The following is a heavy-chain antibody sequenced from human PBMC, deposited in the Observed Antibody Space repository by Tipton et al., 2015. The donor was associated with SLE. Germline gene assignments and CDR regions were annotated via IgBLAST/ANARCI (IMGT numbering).Heavy chain of an antibody. CDR2: IYYSGST. CDR1: GGSISSHY. V-gene: IGHV4-59*11. J-gene: IGHJ2*01. Sequence: TLSLTCTVSGGSISSHYWSWIRQPPGKGLEWIGYIYYSGSTNYNPSLKSRVTISVDTSKNQFSLKLSSVTAADTAVYYCASDGAYGSGSYYNEDWYFDLWGRGTLVTVSS. CDR3: ASDGAYGSGSYYNEDWYFDL. D-gene: IGHD3-10*01.